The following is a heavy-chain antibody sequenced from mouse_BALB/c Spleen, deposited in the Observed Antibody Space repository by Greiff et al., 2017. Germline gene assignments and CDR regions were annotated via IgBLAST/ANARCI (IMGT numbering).Heavy chain of an antibody. CDR3: ARSGGGNLYAMDY. CDR1: GYTFSSYW. D-gene: IGHD2-1*01. CDR2: ILPGSGST. J-gene: IGHJ4*01. V-gene: IGHV1-9*01. Sequence: VQLQQSGAELMKPGASVKISCKATGYTFSSYWIEWVKQRPGHGLEWIGEILPGSGSTNYNEKFKGKATFTADTSSNTAYMQLSSLTSEDSAVYYCARSGGGNLYAMDYWGQGTSVTVSS.